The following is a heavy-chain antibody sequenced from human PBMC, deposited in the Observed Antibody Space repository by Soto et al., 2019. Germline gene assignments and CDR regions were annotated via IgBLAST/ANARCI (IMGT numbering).Heavy chain of an antibody. V-gene: IGHV4-34*01. CDR3: ARERTYQLSGDDTLDI. Sequence: SETLSLTCAVSGGSFRGFYWTWIRQSPGKGLEWLGDINHVGITNYNPSLKSRVSIPVDTSKSQFSLKLSSVTAADTAVYYCARERTYQLSGDDTLDIWGLGTMVTVSS. CDR1: GGSFRGFY. J-gene: IGHJ3*02. D-gene: IGHD2-2*01. CDR2: INHVGIT.